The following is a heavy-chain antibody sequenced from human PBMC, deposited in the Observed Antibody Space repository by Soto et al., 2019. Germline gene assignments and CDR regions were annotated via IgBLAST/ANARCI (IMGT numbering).Heavy chain of an antibody. CDR3: AKDRRYIGSGSYYNGFEP. J-gene: IGHJ5*02. CDR1: GFTFSRYF. Sequence: GGSLRLSCAASGFTFSRYFMHWVRQAPGKGLEWVAVIPYDESNKYYADSVKGRFTISRDNSKNTLYLEMSSLRPDDTAVYYCAKDRRYIGSGSYYNGFEPWGQGTLVTVSS. V-gene: IGHV3-30*18. CDR2: IPYDESNK. D-gene: IGHD3-10*01.